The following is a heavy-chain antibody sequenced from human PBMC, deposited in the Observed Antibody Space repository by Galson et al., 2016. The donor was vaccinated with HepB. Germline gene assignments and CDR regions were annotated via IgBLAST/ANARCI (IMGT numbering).Heavy chain of an antibody. CDR3: ARDHFLVGESIDY. V-gene: IGHV1-18*01. CDR1: GYRFNSYG. CDR2: INPYNDNT. Sequence: SVKVSCKASGYRFNSYGISWVRQAPGQGLEWMGWINPYNDNTNYAQQFQGRGTMTADTRTDKAYMELRSLRSDDTAVYYCARDHFLVGESIDYWGQGTLVAVSS. J-gene: IGHJ4*02. D-gene: IGHD1-26*01.